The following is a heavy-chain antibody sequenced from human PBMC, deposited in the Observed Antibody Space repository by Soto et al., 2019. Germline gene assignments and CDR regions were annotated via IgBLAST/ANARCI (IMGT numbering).Heavy chain of an antibody. D-gene: IGHD1-26*01. Sequence: QVQLVESGGGVVQSGRSLRLSCAASGFTFNSFAVHWVRQAPGKGLEWVAVISYDGSNKYYTDSVKGRFSISRDNNKNTVYLQMNTLRPEDTAVYYCARAYPQVGSNYCDYWGRGTLVTVSS. V-gene: IGHV3-30-3*01. J-gene: IGHJ4*02. CDR3: ARAYPQVGSNYCDY. CDR2: ISYDGSNK. CDR1: GFTFNSFA.